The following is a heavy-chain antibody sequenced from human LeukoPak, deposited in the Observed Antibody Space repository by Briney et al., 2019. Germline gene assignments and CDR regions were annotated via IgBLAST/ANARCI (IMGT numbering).Heavy chain of an antibody. CDR1: GFTFSSYE. Sequence: GGSLRLSCAASGFTFSSYEMNWVRQAPGKGLEWISYIRNSGTTIYYTDSVKGRFTTSRDDAKNSLYLQMNSLRAEDTAVYYCASTTYFYDSSGYGWYFDLWGRGTLVTVSS. D-gene: IGHD3-22*01. J-gene: IGHJ2*01. CDR3: ASTTYFYDSSGYGWYFDL. CDR2: IRNSGTTI. V-gene: IGHV3-48*03.